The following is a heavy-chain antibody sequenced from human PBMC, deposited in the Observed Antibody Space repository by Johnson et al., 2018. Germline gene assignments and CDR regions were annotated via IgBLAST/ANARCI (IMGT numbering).Heavy chain of an antibody. Sequence: QVQLQESGGGVVQPGRSLRLSCAASGFTFSSYGMHWVRQAPGTGLEWVAFISYDGSKKYYADSVKIRFTIPRDNSKNTRYLQMNSLRAEDTAVYYCAIFYGSGGFYYYGMDGWGQGTTVTGSS. CDR3: AIFYGSGGFYYYGMDG. V-gene: IGHV3-30*03. J-gene: IGHJ6*02. CDR2: ISYDGSKK. D-gene: IGHD3-10*01. CDR1: GFTFSSYG.